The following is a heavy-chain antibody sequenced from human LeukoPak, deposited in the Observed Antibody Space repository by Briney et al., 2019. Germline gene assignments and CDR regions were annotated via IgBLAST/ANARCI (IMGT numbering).Heavy chain of an antibody. Sequence: ASVKVSCKASGYTFTGNYVHWVRQAPGQGLEWMGWINPNSGGTNYAQKFQGRVIMSRDTSISTAYMELTRLRSDDTAMFYCARDRGETFDYYDKYLDLWGQGTLVTVSS. V-gene: IGHV1-2*02. J-gene: IGHJ4*02. D-gene: IGHD3-22*01. CDR1: GYTFTGNY. CDR2: INPNSGGT. CDR3: ARDRGETFDYYDKYLDL.